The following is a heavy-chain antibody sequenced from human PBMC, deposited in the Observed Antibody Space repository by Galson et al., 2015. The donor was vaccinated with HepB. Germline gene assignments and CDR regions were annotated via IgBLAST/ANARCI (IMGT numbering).Heavy chain of an antibody. J-gene: IGHJ3*02. CDR1: GYSFSSYW. D-gene: IGHD3-16*01. CDR2: THPGDSDT. CDR3: ASHMMAGKIHDAFDI. Sequence: QSGAEVKKPGESLKISCKASGYSFSSYWIGWVRQMPGKGLEWMGITHPGDSDTRYSPSFQGQVTISADKFSSTAYLQWSSLKASDTAVYYRASHMMAGKIHDAFDIWGQGTLVSVSS. V-gene: IGHV5-51*03.